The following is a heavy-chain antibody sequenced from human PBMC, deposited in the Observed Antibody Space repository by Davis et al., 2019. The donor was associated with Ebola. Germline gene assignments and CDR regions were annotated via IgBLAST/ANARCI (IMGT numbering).Heavy chain of an antibody. CDR3: ARALYYYDSSGYYRY. D-gene: IGHD3-22*01. J-gene: IGHJ4*02. CDR2: INHSGST. CDR1: GGSLSGYY. V-gene: IGHV4-34*01. Sequence: SETLSLTCAVYGGSLSGYYWSWIRQPPGKGLEWIGEINHSGSTNYNPSLKSRVTISVDTSKNQFSLKLSSVTAADTAVYYCARALYYYDSSGYYRYWGQGTLVTVSS.